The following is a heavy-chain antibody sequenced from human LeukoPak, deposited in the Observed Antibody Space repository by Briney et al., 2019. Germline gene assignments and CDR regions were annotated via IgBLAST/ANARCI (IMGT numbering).Heavy chain of an antibody. CDR2: IYTSGST. CDR1: GGSISSGSYY. V-gene: IGHV4-61*02. CDR3: ARNIAAAGLYYYYYMDV. Sequence: SETLSLTCTVSGGSISSGSYYWSWIRQPAGKGLEWIGRIYTSGSTNYNPSLKSRVTISVDTSKNQFSLKLSSVTAADTAVYYCARNIAAAGLYYYYYMDVWGKGTTVTVSS. D-gene: IGHD6-13*01. J-gene: IGHJ6*03.